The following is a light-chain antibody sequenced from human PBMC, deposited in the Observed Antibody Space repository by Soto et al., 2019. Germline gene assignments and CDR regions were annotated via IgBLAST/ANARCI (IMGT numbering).Light chain of an antibody. Sequence: QSALTQPRSVSASPGPSVTISCTGTSIAVGGFNSVSWYQQHPGKAPKLMMHCVNKRPSGPPDRFSGFKSGSTASLTISGLQAEDEADYYCCSYAGSYSYAFATGTKVTVL. CDR3: CSYAGSYSYA. CDR1: SIAVGGFNS. CDR2: CVN. V-gene: IGLV2-11*01. J-gene: IGLJ1*01.